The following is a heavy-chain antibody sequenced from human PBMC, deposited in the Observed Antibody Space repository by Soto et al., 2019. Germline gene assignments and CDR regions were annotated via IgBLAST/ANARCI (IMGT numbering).Heavy chain of an antibody. V-gene: IGHV4-31*03. D-gene: IGHD1-1*01. Sequence: SETLPLTCSVSGGSISTVGRYWTRIRQPPGKGLEWIGSIYHTGSTYYSKSLRSRLTMSVDTSKSQFSLRLSSVTAADTAVYYCARATGTLRSRNCDYWGQGSLVTVPS. CDR3: ARATGTLRSRNCDY. CDR2: IYHTGST. CDR1: GGSISTVGRY. J-gene: IGHJ4*02.